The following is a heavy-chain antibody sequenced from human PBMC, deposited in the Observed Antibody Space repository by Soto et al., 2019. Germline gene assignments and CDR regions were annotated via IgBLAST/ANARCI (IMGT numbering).Heavy chain of an antibody. CDR1: GFTFSSYW. Sequence: GGSLRLSCAASGFTFSSYWMHWVRQAPGKGLVWVSRINSDGSSTSYADSVKGRFTISRDNAKNTLYLQMNSLRAEDTAVYYCARGIVVVPAAINWFDPWGQGTLVTVSS. CDR3: ARGIVVVPAAINWFDP. J-gene: IGHJ5*02. D-gene: IGHD2-2*02. V-gene: IGHV3-74*01. CDR2: INSDGSST.